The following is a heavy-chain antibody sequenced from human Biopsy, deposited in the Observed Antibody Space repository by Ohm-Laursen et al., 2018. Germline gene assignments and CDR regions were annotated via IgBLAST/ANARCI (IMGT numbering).Heavy chain of an antibody. Sequence: SETLSLTCSVSDSSVSHDYCCTWIRHPPEKVLECVGSIYHGSGTSYNPSVDTRAAITLDKAKNEFSLRIDSVAAADTAVYYCASRSLFFRYFASWGQGTPVTVSS. D-gene: IGHD3-9*01. CDR1: DSSVSHDYC. J-gene: IGHJ4*02. V-gene: IGHV4-38-2*01. CDR2: IYHGSGT. CDR3: ASRSLFFRYFAS.